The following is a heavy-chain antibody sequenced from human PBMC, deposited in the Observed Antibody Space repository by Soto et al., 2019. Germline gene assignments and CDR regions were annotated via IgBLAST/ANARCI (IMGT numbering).Heavy chain of an antibody. CDR3: ARTSAAGKYYYGMDV. CDR2: IYPGDSDT. CDR1: GYSFTSYW. V-gene: IGHV5-51*01. Sequence: PGESLQISCKGSGYSFTSYWIGWVRQMPGKGLEWMGIIYPGDSDTRYSPSFQGQVTISADKSISTAYLQWSSLKASDTAIYYCARTSAAGKYYYGMDVWGQGTTVTVSS. J-gene: IGHJ6*02. D-gene: IGHD6-13*01.